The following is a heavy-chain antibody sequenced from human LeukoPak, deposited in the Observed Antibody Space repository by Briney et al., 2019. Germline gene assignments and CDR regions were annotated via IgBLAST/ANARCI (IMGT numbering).Heavy chain of an antibody. D-gene: IGHD6-6*01. CDR2: ISAYNGNT. V-gene: IGHV1-18*01. CDR3: ARDQGGYSSSSLDFDY. J-gene: IGHJ4*02. CDR1: GYTFSTYG. Sequence: VASVKVSCKASGYTFSTYGITWVRQAPGQGLEWRGWISAYNGNTNYAQKFKGRVVMTTDTSTNTVYMELRSLRSDDTAVYYCARDQGGYSSSSLDFDYWGQGTLVTVSS.